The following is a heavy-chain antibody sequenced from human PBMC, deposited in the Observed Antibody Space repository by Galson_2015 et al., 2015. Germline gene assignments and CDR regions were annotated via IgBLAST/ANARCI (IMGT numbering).Heavy chain of an antibody. D-gene: IGHD6-19*01. CDR3: ARGSLAQWLVQDY. V-gene: IGHV3-23*01. Sequence: GSGGSTYYADSVKGRFTISRDNSKNTLYLQMNSLRVEDTALYYCARGSLAQWLVQDYWGQGTLVTVSS. J-gene: IGHJ4*02. CDR2: GSGGST.